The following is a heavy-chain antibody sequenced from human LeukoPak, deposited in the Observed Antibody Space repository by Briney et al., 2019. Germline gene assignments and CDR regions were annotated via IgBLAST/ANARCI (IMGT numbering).Heavy chain of an antibody. D-gene: IGHD3-9*01. Sequence: ATVKVSCKASGYTFTGYYMHWVRQAPGQGLEWMGWISAYNGNTNYAQKFQGRVTMTTDTSTSTAYMELRSLRSDDTAVYYCARGRKYYDILTGHHDPWGQGTLVTVSS. CDR1: GYTFTGYY. CDR3: ARGRKYYDILTGHHDP. J-gene: IGHJ5*02. CDR2: ISAYNGNT. V-gene: IGHV1-18*04.